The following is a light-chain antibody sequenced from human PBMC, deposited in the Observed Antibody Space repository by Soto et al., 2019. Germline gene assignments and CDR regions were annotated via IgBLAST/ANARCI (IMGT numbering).Light chain of an antibody. CDR1: SSNIGANYD. J-gene: IGLJ1*01. Sequence: QSALTQPPSVSGAPGQRVTLSCTGRSSNIGANYDVHWYQQLPGTAPKLLIYGNTNRPSGVPDRFSGSKSGTSASLAITGLQAEDEADYYCQSYDSSLSGSGVFGTGTKVTVL. CDR3: QSYDSSLSGSGV. CDR2: GNT. V-gene: IGLV1-40*01.